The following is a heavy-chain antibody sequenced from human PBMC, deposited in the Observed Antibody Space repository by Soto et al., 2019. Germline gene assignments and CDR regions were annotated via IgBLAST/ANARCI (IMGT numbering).Heavy chain of an antibody. Sequence: QFQLVRSGAEVKKPGASVKVSCKASGYTFTTYGINWVRQAPGQGLEWMGWISAYNGNTNYAQKFQGRVTMTTDTTTSTAYMEPRSPRSDGTAVDYGVRDQIAVRPGWFDPWGQGTLVTVSS. CDR2: ISAYNGNT. CDR1: GYTFTTYG. CDR3: VRDQIAVRPGWFDP. J-gene: IGHJ5*02. D-gene: IGHD6-6*01. V-gene: IGHV1-18*01.